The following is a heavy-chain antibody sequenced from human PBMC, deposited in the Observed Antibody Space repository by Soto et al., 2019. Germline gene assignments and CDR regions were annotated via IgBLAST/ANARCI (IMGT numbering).Heavy chain of an antibody. D-gene: IGHD5-12*01. V-gene: IGHV1-18*04. Sequence: SVKVSCKASGYTFSSYGISWVRQAPGQGLEWMGWISAYNGNTNYAQKVQGRVTMTTDTSTSTAYMELRSLRSDDTAVYYCARDHMVPTGNASDYWGQGTLVTVSS. CDR1: GYTFSSYG. CDR3: ARDHMVPTGNASDY. CDR2: ISAYNGNT. J-gene: IGHJ4*02.